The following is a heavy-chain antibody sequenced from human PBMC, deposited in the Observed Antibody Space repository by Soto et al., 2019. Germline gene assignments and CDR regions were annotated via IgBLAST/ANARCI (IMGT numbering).Heavy chain of an antibody. CDR2: IYYSGST. Sequence: SETLSLTCTVSGGSISSYYWIWIRQPPGKGLEWIGYIYYSGSTNYNPSLKSRVTISVDTSKNQFSLKLSSVTAADTAVYYCARDTYDSSGLSGMDVWGQGTTVTVSS. J-gene: IGHJ6*02. V-gene: IGHV4-59*01. D-gene: IGHD3-22*01. CDR1: GGSISSYY. CDR3: ARDTYDSSGLSGMDV.